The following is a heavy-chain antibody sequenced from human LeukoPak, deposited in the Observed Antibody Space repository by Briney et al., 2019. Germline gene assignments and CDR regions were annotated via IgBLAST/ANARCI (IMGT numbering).Heavy chain of an antibody. CDR1: GGSISSSSYY. CDR2: IYYSGST. D-gene: IGHD4-17*01. V-gene: IGHV4-39*07. CDR3: ARVGDYGDYYYYYGRDV. Sequence: SETLSLTCTVSGGSISSSSYYWGWIRQPPGKGLEWIGSIYYSGSTYYNPSLKSRVTISVDTSKNQFSLKLSSVTAADTAVYYCARVGDYGDYYYYYGRDVWGQGTTVTVSS. J-gene: IGHJ6*02.